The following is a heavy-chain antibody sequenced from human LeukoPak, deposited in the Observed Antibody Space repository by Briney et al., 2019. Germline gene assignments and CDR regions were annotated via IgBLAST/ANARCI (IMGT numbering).Heavy chain of an antibody. J-gene: IGHJ4*02. CDR3: ARVRNCGGDCPSYYFDY. V-gene: IGHV4-38-2*01. CDR2: IYHSGGT. Sequence: SETLSLTCAVSGYSISSGYYWGWIRQPPGKGLEWIGSIYHSGGTYYNPSLKSRVTISVDTSKNQFSLKLSSVTAADTAVYYCARVRNCGGDCPSYYFDYWGQGTLVTVSS. D-gene: IGHD2-21*02. CDR1: GYSISSGYY.